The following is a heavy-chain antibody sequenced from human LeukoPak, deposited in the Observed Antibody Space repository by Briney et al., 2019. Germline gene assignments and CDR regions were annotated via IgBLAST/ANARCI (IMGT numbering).Heavy chain of an antibody. Sequence: GGSLRLSCAASGFTFSTYALSWVRQAPGKGLEWVSAISGGITYYADSVKGRFTISRDNAKNTLYLQMNSLSAEDSALYYCAKEFCSIGTCYACFDYWGQGTLVTVSS. CDR2: ISGGIT. J-gene: IGHJ4*02. CDR3: AKEFCSIGTCYACFDY. V-gene: IGHV3-23*01. D-gene: IGHD2-2*01. CDR1: GFTFSTYA.